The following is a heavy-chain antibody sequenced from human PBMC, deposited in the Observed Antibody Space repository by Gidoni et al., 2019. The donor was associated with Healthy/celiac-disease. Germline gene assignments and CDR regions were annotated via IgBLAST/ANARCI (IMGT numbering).Heavy chain of an antibody. Sequence: QLQLQESGPGLVKPSETLSLTCTVSGGSISSSSYYWGWIRQPPGKGLEWIGSIYYSGSTYYNPSLKSRVTISVDTSKNQFSLKLSSVTAADTAVYYCARQYYYDSSGYGPLDYWGQGTLVTVSS. CDR2: IYYSGST. V-gene: IGHV4-39*01. J-gene: IGHJ4*02. CDR1: GGSISSSSYY. CDR3: ARQYYYDSSGYGPLDY. D-gene: IGHD3-22*01.